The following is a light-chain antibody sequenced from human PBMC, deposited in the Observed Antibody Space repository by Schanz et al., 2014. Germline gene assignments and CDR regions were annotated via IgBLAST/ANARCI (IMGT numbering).Light chain of an antibody. Sequence: DIQMTQSPSTLSASVGDRVTITCRASQSFNNWLAWYQQIPGKAPKLLIYDASRLGSGVPSRFSGSGSGTEFTLTISGLQPDDFATYYCQQYNSYSYTFGQGTKLEIK. CDR1: QSFNNW. V-gene: IGKV1-5*01. J-gene: IGKJ2*01. CDR3: QQYNSYSYT. CDR2: DAS.